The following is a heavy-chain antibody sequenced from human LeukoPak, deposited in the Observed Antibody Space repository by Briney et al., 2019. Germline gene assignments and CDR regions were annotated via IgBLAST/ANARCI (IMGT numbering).Heavy chain of an antibody. D-gene: IGHD1/OR15-1a*01. Sequence: GGSLRLSCAAPGFTFSSYEMNWVRQAPGKGLEWVSKISSSGSTINYADSVKGRFTISRDNAKNSLYLQTNSLRAEDTAVYYCAKGQYASGWNSGNYWGQGTLVTVSS. CDR2: ISSSGSTI. J-gene: IGHJ4*02. CDR1: GFTFSSYE. V-gene: IGHV3-48*03. CDR3: AKGQYASGWNSGNY.